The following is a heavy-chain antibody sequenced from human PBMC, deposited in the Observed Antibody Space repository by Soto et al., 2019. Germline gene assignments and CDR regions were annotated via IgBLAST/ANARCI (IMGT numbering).Heavy chain of an antibody. CDR1: GFTFSNYG. CDR2: ISFDGSNK. D-gene: IGHD1-26*01. Sequence: GGSLRLSCAASGFTFSNYGMHWVRQAPGKGLEWVAVISFDGSNKFYGDSVKGRFTISRDNLKNTLYLQMNSLRAGDTALYYCAKDIEEVVYYYGMDVWGQGTTVTVSS. CDR3: AKDIEEVVYYYGMDV. J-gene: IGHJ6*02. V-gene: IGHV3-30*18.